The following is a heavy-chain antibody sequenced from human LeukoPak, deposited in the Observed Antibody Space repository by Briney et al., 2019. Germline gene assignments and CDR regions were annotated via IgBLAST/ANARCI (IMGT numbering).Heavy chain of an antibody. CDR1: GFTFSNAW. CDR2: IKSKTDGGTT. J-gene: IGHJ4*02. V-gene: IGHV3-15*01. CDR3: TTVKGAAGTFGYYFDY. Sequence: PGGSLRLSCAASGFTFSNAWMSWVRQAPGKGLEWVGRIKSKTDGGTTDDAAPVKGRFTISRDDSKNTLHLQMNSLKTEDTAVYYCTTVKGAAGTFGYYFDYWGQGTLVTVSS. D-gene: IGHD3-16*01.